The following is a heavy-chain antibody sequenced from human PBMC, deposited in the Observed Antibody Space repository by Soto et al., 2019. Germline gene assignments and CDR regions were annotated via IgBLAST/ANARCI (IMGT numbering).Heavy chain of an antibody. V-gene: IGHV3-74*01. CDR3: TTGVVDSAVGGRGHDY. CDR1: GFTFRTYW. Sequence: GGSLRLSCGASGFTFRTYWMHWVRQVPGQGLLWVARINGDGSNTAYADSVKGRFFISRDNAKNTLFLQMTNVRAEDTAIYYCTTGVVDSAVGGRGHDYWGPGTLVTVSS. D-gene: IGHD1-26*01. J-gene: IGHJ4*02. CDR2: INGDGSNT.